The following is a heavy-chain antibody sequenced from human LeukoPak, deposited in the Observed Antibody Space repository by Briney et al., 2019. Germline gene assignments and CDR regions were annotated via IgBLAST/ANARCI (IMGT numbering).Heavy chain of an antibody. Sequence: GGSLRLSCAASGFTVSDNYMSWVRQAPGKGLEWVANIKQDGSEKYYVDSVKGRFTISRDNAKNSLYLQMNSLRAEDTAVYYCAREGTYYYDSSGYYGAFDIWGQGTMVTVSS. CDR2: IKQDGSEK. J-gene: IGHJ3*02. CDR3: AREGTYYYDSSGYYGAFDI. D-gene: IGHD3-22*01. CDR1: GFTVSDNY. V-gene: IGHV3-7*01.